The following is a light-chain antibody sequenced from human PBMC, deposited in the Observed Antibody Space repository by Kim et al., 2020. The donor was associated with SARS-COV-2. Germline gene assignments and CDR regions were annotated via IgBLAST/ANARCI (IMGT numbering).Light chain of an antibody. CDR3: QQLNSYLT. CDR2: AAS. V-gene: IGKV1-9*01. CDR1: QDISTY. Sequence: IQLTQSTSSLSASVGDRVSITCRASQDISTYLAWYRQKPGEAPTLLIYAASTLEDGVPSRFSGSGSGTDFTLTISSLQPEDFATYYCQQLNSYLTFGQGTRLEIK. J-gene: IGKJ5*01.